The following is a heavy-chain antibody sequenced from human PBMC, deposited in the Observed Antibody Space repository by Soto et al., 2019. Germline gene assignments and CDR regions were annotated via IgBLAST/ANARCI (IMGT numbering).Heavy chain of an antibody. CDR3: ARDSSVTYRETLFDY. V-gene: IGHV1-69*06. Sequence: GASVKVSCKASGGTFSSYAISWVRQAPGQGLEWMGGIIPIFGTANYAQKFQGRVTITADKSTSTAYMELSSLRSGDTAVYYCARDSSVTYRETLFDYWGQGTLVTVSS. CDR2: IIPIFGTA. J-gene: IGHJ4*02. CDR1: GGTFSSYA.